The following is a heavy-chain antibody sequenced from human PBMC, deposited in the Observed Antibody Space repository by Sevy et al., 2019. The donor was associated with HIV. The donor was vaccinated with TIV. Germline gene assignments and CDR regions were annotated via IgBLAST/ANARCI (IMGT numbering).Heavy chain of an antibody. Sequence: SETLSLTCTVSGYSISSGYYWGWIRQPPGKGLEWIGSIYHSGSTYYNPSLKSRVTISVDTSKNQFSLKLSSVTAADTAGYFWARGVGEITMIVVLFPSYFDYWGHGTLVTVSS. CDR1: GYSISSGYY. CDR2: IYHSGST. CDR3: ARGVGEITMIVVLFPSYFDY. V-gene: IGHV4-38-2*02. J-gene: IGHJ4*01. D-gene: IGHD3-22*01.